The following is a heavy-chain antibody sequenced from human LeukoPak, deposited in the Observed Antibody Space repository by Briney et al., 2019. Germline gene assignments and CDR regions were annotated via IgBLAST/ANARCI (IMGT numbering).Heavy chain of an antibody. D-gene: IGHD3-22*01. CDR2: VTGGGLTT. CDR3: ATMKGYFEN. CDR1: GFTFSTYG. V-gene: IGHV3-23*01. J-gene: IGHJ4*02. Sequence: GGSLRLSCAASGFTFSTYGMSWVRQAPGKGLEWVSAVTGGGLTTYYADSVKGRFTISRDNSKNKLYLQMNSLRAEDTAVYYCATMKGYFENWGQGTLVTVSS.